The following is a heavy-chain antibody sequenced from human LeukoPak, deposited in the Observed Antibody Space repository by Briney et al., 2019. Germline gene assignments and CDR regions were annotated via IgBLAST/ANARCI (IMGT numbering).Heavy chain of an antibody. D-gene: IGHD3-22*01. CDR3: ARRKRYYYDSSGYYPRWYFDL. V-gene: IGHV1-8*01. Sequence: AASVKVSCKASGYTFTSYDINWVRQATGQGLEWMGWMNPNSGNTGYAQKFQGRVTMTRNTSISTAYMELSSLRSEDTAVYYCARRKRYYYDSSGYYPRWYFDLWGRGTLVTVSS. J-gene: IGHJ2*01. CDR1: GYTFTSYD. CDR2: MNPNSGNT.